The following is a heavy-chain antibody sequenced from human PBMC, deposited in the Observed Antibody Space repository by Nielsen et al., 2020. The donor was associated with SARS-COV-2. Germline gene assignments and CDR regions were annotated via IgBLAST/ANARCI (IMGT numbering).Heavy chain of an antibody. Sequence: ASVKVSCKASGYTFTGYYMHWVRQAPGQGLEWMGWISAYNGNTNYAQKLQGRVTMTTDTSTSTAYMELRSLRSDDTAVYYCASSYDFWSGSDYGMDVWGQGTTVTVSS. CDR3: ASSYDFWSGSDYGMDV. D-gene: IGHD3-3*01. CDR2: ISAYNGNT. V-gene: IGHV1-18*04. J-gene: IGHJ6*02. CDR1: GYTFTGYY.